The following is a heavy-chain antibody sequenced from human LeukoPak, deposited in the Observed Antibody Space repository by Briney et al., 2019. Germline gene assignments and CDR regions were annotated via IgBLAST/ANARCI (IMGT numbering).Heavy chain of an antibody. D-gene: IGHD2-2*01. Sequence: GGSLRLSCAASGFTFSTYWMTWVRQAPGKGLEWVANIKQDGSQKYYVDSVKGRFTISRDNAEDSLYLQMNSLRAEDTAVYYCARGSSQLLFRGDTAPGLPRWGQGTLVTVSS. CDR3: ARGSSQLLFRGDTAPGLPR. V-gene: IGHV3-7*04. CDR2: IKQDGSQK. CDR1: GFTFSTYW. J-gene: IGHJ4*02.